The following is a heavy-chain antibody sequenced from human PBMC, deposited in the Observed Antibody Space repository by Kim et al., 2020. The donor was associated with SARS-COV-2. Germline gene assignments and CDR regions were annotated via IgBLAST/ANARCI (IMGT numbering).Heavy chain of an antibody. CDR1: GGSISSYY. CDR3: ARDFLDSKVGSGSYLGYYYGMDV. CDR2: IYYSGST. Sequence: SETLSLTCTVSGGSISSYYWSWIRQPPGKGLEWIGYIYYSGSTNYNPSLKSRVTISVDTSKNQFSLKLSSVTAADTAVYYCARDFLDSKVGSGSYLGYYYGMDVWGQGTTVTVSS. J-gene: IGHJ6*02. V-gene: IGHV4-59*01. D-gene: IGHD3-10*01.